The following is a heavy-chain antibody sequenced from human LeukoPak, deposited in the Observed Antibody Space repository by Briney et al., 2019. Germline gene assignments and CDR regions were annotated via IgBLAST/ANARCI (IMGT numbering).Heavy chain of an antibody. D-gene: IGHD5-24*01. CDR3: KMAKEGNAFDI. CDR1: GYTFTSYD. Sequence: ASVKVSCKASGYTFTSYDINWVRQATGQGLEWMGWMNPNSGNTAYAQKFQGRVTMTRNTSITTAYMELSSLRSEDTAMYYCKMAKEGNAFDIWGQGTMVIVSS. V-gene: IGHV1-8*01. CDR2: MNPNSGNT. J-gene: IGHJ3*02.